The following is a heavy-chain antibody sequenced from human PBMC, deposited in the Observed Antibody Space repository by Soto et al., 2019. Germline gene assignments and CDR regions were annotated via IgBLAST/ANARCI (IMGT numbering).Heavy chain of an antibody. Sequence: GGSLRLSCAASGFSLSTYWMVWVRQVPGKGLVFVSRINSDGSDTTYADSVKGRFTISRDSSKNTLYLQMNGLSAEDTAIYYCASFWPYTSGFYFFGYWGQGTLVTVSS. V-gene: IGHV3-74*01. CDR2: INSDGSDT. D-gene: IGHD6-19*01. CDR3: ASFWPYTSGFYFFGY. CDR1: GFSLSTYW. J-gene: IGHJ4*02.